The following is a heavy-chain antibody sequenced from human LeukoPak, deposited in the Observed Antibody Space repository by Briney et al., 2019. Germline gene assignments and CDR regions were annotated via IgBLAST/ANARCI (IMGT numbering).Heavy chain of an antibody. CDR1: GGTFSSYA. Sequence: SVKVSCKASGGTFSSYAISWVRQAPGQGLEWMGGIIPIFGTANYAQKFQGRVTITADKSTSTAYMELSSLRSEDTAVYYCARGAGGYCSGGSCYSYYFDYWGQGTLVTVSS. J-gene: IGHJ4*02. D-gene: IGHD2-15*01. CDR2: IIPIFGTA. CDR3: ARGAGGYCSGGSCYSYYFDY. V-gene: IGHV1-69*06.